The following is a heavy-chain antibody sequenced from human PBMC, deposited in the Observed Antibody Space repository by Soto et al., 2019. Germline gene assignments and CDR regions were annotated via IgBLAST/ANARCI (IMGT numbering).Heavy chain of an antibody. CDR1: GFSLSNARMG. Sequence: SGPTLVNPTETLTLTCTVSGFSLSNARMGVSWIRQPPGKALEWLAHIFSNDDKAYSPSLKSRLTISKDTSKSQVVLTMTNMDPVDTATYYCTRIYDSSGSDFWGQGTPVTVSS. D-gene: IGHD3-22*01. CDR2: IFSNDDK. V-gene: IGHV2-26*01. J-gene: IGHJ4*02. CDR3: TRIYDSSGSDF.